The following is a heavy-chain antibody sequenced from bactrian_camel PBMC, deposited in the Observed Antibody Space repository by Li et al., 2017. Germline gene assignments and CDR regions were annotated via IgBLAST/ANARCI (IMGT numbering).Heavy chain of an antibody. D-gene: IGHD8*01. J-gene: IGHJ4*01. CDR2: IYAFSGNT. CDR1: GDTVSSTD. V-gene: IGHV3S68*01. CDR3: AAEESTLYSGQWVYPPTCYDKWSH. Sequence: HVQLVESGGGSVEAGGSLTLSCALSGDTVSSTDMVWFRQGPGKEREGVAYIYAFSGNTRYSDSVGGRFTISRDNAKNTMYLQMRSLKPEDTGVYTCAAEESTLYSGQWVYPPTCYDKWSHWGQGTQVTVS.